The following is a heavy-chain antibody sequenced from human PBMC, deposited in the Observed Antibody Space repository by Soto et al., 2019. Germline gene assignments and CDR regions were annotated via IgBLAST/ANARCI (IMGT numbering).Heavy chain of an antibody. Sequence: EVQLVESGGGLVQPGGSLRFSCAASGFTFSSYDMHWVRQATGKGLEWVSAIGTAGDTYYPGSVKGRFTISRENAKNSLYLQMNSLRAGDTAVYYCARDGRLRRAVTKGSYYYYGMDVWGRGTTVTVSS. D-gene: IGHD4-17*01. J-gene: IGHJ6*02. CDR1: GFTFSSYD. CDR3: ARDGRLRRAVTKGSYYYYGMDV. V-gene: IGHV3-13*01. CDR2: IGTAGDT.